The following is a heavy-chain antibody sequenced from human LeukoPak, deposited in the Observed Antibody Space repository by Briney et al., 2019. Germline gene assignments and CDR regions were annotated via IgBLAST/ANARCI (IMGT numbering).Heavy chain of an antibody. CDR1: GVSSSSSY. CDR3: ARGQGTVTTH. V-gene: IGHV4-59*12. D-gene: IGHD4-17*01. J-gene: IGHJ4*02. CDR2: IFYTGDS. Sequence: PSETLSLTCSVSGVSSSSSYWSWIRQPPGKGLEWIGYIFYTGDSNHNPSFKSRVSISLDTSKDQFSLKLTSVTAADTAVYYCARGQGTVTTHWGQGTLVTVSS.